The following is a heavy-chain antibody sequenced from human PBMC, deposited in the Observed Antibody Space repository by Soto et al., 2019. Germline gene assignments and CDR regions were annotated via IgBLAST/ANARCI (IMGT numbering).Heavy chain of an antibody. Sequence: EAQLVESGGGLVKPGGSLRLSCAASGFTFSTYSMHWVRQAPGKGLEWVSSISTTSTYIYYADSVKGRFTISRDNAKNSLFLQMNSLRAEDTAVYYCARDFKYDILTSHYGMDVWGQGTTVTVSS. D-gene: IGHD3-9*01. CDR1: GFTFSTYS. CDR3: ARDFKYDILTSHYGMDV. CDR2: ISTTSTYI. J-gene: IGHJ6*02. V-gene: IGHV3-21*02.